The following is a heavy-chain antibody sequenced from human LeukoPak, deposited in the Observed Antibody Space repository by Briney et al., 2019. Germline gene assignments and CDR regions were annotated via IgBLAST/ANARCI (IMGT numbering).Heavy chain of an antibody. CDR1: GGSFSGDY. CDR2: INHSGST. V-gene: IGHV4-34*01. J-gene: IGHJ3*02. D-gene: IGHD6-13*01. Sequence: SETLSLTCAVYGGSFSGDYWSWIRQPPGKGLEWIGEINHSGSTNYNPSLKSRVTISVDTSKNQLSLKLSSVTAADTAVYYCARGHSIAAAGTSAFDIWGQGTMVTVSS. CDR3: ARGHSIAAAGTSAFDI.